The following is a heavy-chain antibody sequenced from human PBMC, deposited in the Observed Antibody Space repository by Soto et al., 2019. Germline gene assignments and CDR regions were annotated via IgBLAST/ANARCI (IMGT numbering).Heavy chain of an antibody. J-gene: IGHJ5*02. V-gene: IGHV1-18*01. CDR3: ARSTPPHYGSGSPNWLDP. CDR1: GYTFTSYG. D-gene: IGHD3-10*01. Sequence: ASVKVSCKASGYTFTSYGISWVRQAPGQGLEWMGWISAYNGNTNYAQKLQGRVTMTTDTSTSTAYMELRSLRSDDTAVYYCARSTPPHYGSGSPNWLDPWGQGTLVTVSS. CDR2: ISAYNGNT.